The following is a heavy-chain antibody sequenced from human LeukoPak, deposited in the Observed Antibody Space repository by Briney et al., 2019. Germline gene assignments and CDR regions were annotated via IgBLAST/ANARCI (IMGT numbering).Heavy chain of an antibody. D-gene: IGHD1-26*01. CDR1: GGTFSSYA. Sequence: ASVKVSCKASGGTFSSYAISWVRQAPGQGLEWMGGIIPIFGTANYAQKFQGRVTITADESTSTAYMELSSLRSEDTAVYYCAREYRSWDWYFDLWGRGTLVAVSS. J-gene: IGHJ2*01. V-gene: IGHV1-69*13. CDR2: IIPIFGTA. CDR3: AREYRSWDWYFDL.